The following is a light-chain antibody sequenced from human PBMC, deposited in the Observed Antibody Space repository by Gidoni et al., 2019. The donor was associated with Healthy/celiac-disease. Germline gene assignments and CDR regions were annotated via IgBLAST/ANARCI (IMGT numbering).Light chain of an antibody. CDR1: SLRRYY. Sequence: SSELTQDPAVYVALGQTVRLTCQGDSLRRYYASWYQQKPGQAPVLVIYVKNNRPSGIPDRFSGSSSGNTASLTITGAQAEDEAYYYCNSRDSSGNLVVFGGGTKLTVL. CDR2: VKN. J-gene: IGLJ2*01. CDR3: NSRDSSGNLVV. V-gene: IGLV3-19*01.